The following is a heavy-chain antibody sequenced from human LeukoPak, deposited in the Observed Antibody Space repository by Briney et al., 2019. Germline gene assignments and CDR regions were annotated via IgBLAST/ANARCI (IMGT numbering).Heavy chain of an antibody. CDR2: ISGSGGST. Sequence: GGSLRLSCAASGFTFSSYAMSWVRQAPGKGLEWVSVISGSGGSTYYADSVKGRFTISTDNSNNTLYLQMNSLRSEDTAVYYCAKDRNGYNYRDYWGQGTLVTVSS. CDR1: GFTFSSYA. V-gene: IGHV3-23*01. D-gene: IGHD5-24*01. J-gene: IGHJ4*02. CDR3: AKDRNGYNYRDY.